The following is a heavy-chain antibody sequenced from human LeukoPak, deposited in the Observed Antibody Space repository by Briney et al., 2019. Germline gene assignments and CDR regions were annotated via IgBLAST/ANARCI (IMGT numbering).Heavy chain of an antibody. V-gene: IGHV3-21*01. Sequence: GGSLRLSCAASGFTFSSYSMNWVRQAPGKGLEWVSSISSSSSYIYYADSVKGRFTISRDNAKNSLYLQMNSLRAEDTAVYYCARDLGAIVVVRAFDIWGQGTMVTVSS. D-gene: IGHD3-22*01. CDR2: ISSSSSYI. J-gene: IGHJ3*02. CDR3: ARDLGAIVVVRAFDI. CDR1: GFTFSSYS.